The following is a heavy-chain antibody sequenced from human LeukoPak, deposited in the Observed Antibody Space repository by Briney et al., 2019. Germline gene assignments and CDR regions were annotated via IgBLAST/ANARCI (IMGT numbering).Heavy chain of an antibody. CDR3: AREFYYGGNFPIFDC. D-gene: IGHD4-23*01. V-gene: IGHV1-18*01. Sequence: GASVTVSCKASGYTFTNYGITWVRQAPGQGLEWMGWISAYNDYTNYEQKFQGRVTMTTDTSTNTAYMELTSLKSDDTALYYCAREFYYGGNFPIFDCWGQGTLVTVSS. CDR1: GYTFTNYG. J-gene: IGHJ4*02. CDR2: ISAYNDYT.